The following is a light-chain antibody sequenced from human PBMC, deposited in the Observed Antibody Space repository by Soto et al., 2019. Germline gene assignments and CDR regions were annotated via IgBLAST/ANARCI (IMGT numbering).Light chain of an antibody. CDR3: MQGTLWPRS. J-gene: IGKJ4*01. Sequence: EVVVTQSPLSLPVIFGQPTSISCSSSQSLVHSDGNTYLNWIQQRPGQSHRRLIYKVFERDSGVPDRFSGSGSGTNCTLKISRVEAEEVGVYFCMQGTLWPRSFGEGTKVENK. V-gene: IGKV2-30*02. CDR1: QSLVHSDGNTY. CDR2: KVF.